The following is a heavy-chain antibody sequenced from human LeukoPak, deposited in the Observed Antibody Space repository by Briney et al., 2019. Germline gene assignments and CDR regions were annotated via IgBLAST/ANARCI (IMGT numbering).Heavy chain of an antibody. CDR1: GFTFSSYG. D-gene: IGHD3-3*01. Sequence: GRSLRLSCAASGFTFSSYGMHWVRQAPGKGLEWVAVISYDGSNKYYADSVKGRFTISRDNSKNTLYLQMNSLRAEDTAVYYCAKEQGRFWSGYYTYEAFDIWGQGTMVTVSS. CDR2: ISYDGSNK. J-gene: IGHJ3*02. V-gene: IGHV3-30*18. CDR3: AKEQGRFWSGYYTYEAFDI.